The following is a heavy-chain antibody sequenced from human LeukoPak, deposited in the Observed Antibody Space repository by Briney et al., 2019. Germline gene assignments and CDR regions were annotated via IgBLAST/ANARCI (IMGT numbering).Heavy chain of an antibody. J-gene: IGHJ4*02. CDR3: ARDLAGHYYGSGSSFDY. D-gene: IGHD3-10*01. Sequence: GGSLRLSCAASGFTFSNFWMSWVRQAPGKGLEWVANIKQDGSEKNYVDSVKGRFTISRDNAKNSLFLQMDSLRAEDTAVYYCARDLAGHYYGSGSSFDYWGQGTLVTVS. V-gene: IGHV3-7*01. CDR1: GFTFSNFW. CDR2: IKQDGSEK.